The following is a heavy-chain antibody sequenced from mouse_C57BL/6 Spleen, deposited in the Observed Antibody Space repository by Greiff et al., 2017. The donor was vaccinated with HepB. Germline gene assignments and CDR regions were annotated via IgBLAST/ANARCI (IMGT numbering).Heavy chain of an antibody. CDR2: IDPETGGT. CDR1: GYTFTDYE. CDR3: TRREVAMDY. V-gene: IGHV1-15*01. Sequence: VKLQESGAELVRPGASVTLSCKASGYTFTDYEMHWVKQTPVHGLEWIGAIDPETGGTAYNQKFKGKAILTADKSSSTAYMELRSLTSEDSAVYYCTRREVAMDYWGQGTSVTVSS. J-gene: IGHJ4*01.